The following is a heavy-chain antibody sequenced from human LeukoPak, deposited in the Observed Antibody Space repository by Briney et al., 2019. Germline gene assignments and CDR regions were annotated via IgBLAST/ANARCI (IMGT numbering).Heavy chain of an antibody. CDR2: IYTSGST. D-gene: IGHD3-10*01. J-gene: IGHJ5*02. Sequence: SETLSLTCTVSGGSISSGSYYWSWIRQPAGKGLEWIGHIYTSGSTNYNPSLKSRVTISVDTSKNQFSLKLSSVTAADTAVYYCARDSGTTGAVKFDPWGQGTLVTVSS. CDR1: GGSISSGSYY. CDR3: ARDSGTTGAVKFDP. V-gene: IGHV4-61*09.